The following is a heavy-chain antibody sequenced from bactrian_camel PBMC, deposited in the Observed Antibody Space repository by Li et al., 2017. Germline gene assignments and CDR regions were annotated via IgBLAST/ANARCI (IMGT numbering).Heavy chain of an antibody. CDR3: ATSLGGTWWFDCTY. D-gene: IGHD7*01. CDR1: GFAFSSVD. Sequence: VQLVESGGDSVLPGGSLRLSCEASGFAFSSVDMTWVRQAPGKGLEWVSSIIGGGTSSYYADSVKGRFTISRDNAKNTLYPELASLKTEDTAMYYCATSLGGTWWFDCTYWGQGTQVTVS. CDR2: IIGGGTSS. J-gene: IGHJ4*01. V-gene: IGHV3S40*01.